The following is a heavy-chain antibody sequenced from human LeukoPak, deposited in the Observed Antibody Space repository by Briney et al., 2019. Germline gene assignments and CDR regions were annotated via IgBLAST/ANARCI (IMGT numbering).Heavy chain of an antibody. CDR3: ARVGGMVRGVIIPYFDY. V-gene: IGHV4-31*01. D-gene: IGHD3-10*01. CDR2: IYYSGST. J-gene: IGHJ4*02. CDR1: GGSISSGGYY. Sequence: PSETLSLTCTVSGGSISSGGYYWSWIRQHPGKGLEWIGYIYYSGSTYYNPSLKSQVTISVDTSKNQFSLKLSSVTAADTAVYYCARVGGMVRGVIIPYFDYWGQGTLVTVSS.